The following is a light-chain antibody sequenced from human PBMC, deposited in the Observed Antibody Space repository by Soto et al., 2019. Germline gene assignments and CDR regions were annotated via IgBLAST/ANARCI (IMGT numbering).Light chain of an antibody. CDR2: QNN. Sequence: QSVLTQSPSTSGTPGQRVTISCSGTISNVASNYVYWYQHVPGTAPRLLIYQNNRRPSGVPDRFSGSKSGTSASLVISGLRSEDEADYYCASWDDSLSGRVFGGGTQLTVL. CDR1: ISNVASNY. J-gene: IGLJ2*01. V-gene: IGLV1-47*01. CDR3: ASWDDSLSGRV.